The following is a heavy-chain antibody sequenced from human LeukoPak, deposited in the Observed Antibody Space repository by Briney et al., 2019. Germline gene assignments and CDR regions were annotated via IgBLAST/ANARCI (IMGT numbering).Heavy chain of an antibody. D-gene: IGHD2-2*02. CDR2: INHSGST. Sequence: PSETLSLTCAVYGGSFSGYYWSWIRQPPGKGLEWIGEINHSGSTNYNPSLKSRVTISVDTSKNQFSLKLSSVTAADTAVYYCARGPVLGYCSSTSCYSFDPWGQGTLVTVSS. CDR3: ARGPVLGYCSSTSCYSFDP. J-gene: IGHJ5*02. CDR1: GGSFSGYY. V-gene: IGHV4-34*01.